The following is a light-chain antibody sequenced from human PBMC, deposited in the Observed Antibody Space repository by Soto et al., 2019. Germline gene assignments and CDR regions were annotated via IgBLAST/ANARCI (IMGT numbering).Light chain of an antibody. J-gene: IGKJ1*01. CDR3: QQSYSTPRT. CDR1: QSISSY. V-gene: IGKV1-39*01. CDR2: GAS. Sequence: DIQMTQSPSSLSASVGDRVTITCRASQSISSYLNWYQQKPGKAPKLLISGASSLQTGVPSVFSGSGSGTDFILTISSLQPEDFATYYCQQSYSTPRTFGQGTKVDIK.